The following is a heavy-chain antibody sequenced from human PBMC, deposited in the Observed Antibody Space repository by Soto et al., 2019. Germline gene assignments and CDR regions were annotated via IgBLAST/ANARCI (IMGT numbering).Heavy chain of an antibody. Sequence: QVQLVQSGAEVKKPGSSVKVSCKASGGTFSSYAISWVRQAPGQGLEWMGEIIPIFGTANYAQKFQGRVTFTAAESTSTAYMELSSLRSEDTAVYYCARDGGPSSGYYPYWFDPWGQGTLVSVSS. V-gene: IGHV1-69*12. D-gene: IGHD3-22*01. CDR1: GGTFSSYA. J-gene: IGHJ5*02. CDR2: IIPIFGTA. CDR3: ARDGGPSSGYYPYWFDP.